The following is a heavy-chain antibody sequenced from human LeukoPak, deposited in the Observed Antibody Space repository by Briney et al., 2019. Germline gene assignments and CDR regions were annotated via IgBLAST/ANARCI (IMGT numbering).Heavy chain of an antibody. J-gene: IGHJ4*02. CDR1: GYTFTSYY. CDR2: INPSGGST. D-gene: IGHD6-19*01. CDR3: ARDGQWPWPNYDLTPFDY. Sequence: ASVKVSCKASGYTFTSYYMHWVRQAPGQGLEWMGIINPSGGSTSYAQKFQGRVTITADKSTSTAYMELSSLRSEDTAVYYCARDGQWPWPNYDLTPFDYWGQGTLVTVSS. V-gene: IGHV1-46*01.